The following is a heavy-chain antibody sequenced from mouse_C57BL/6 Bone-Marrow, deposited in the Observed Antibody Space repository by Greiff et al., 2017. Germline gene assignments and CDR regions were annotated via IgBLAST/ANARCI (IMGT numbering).Heavy chain of an antibody. V-gene: IGHV1-85*01. CDR3: ARYYGSSYWYFAV. J-gene: IGHJ1*03. CDR1: GYTFTSYD. CDR2: IYPRDGST. Sequence: QVHVKQSGPELVKPGASVKLSCKASGYTFTSYDINWVKQRPGQGLEWIGWIYPRDGSTKYNEKFKGKATLTVATSASTAYMALHSLTSEDSSVYFCARYYGSSYWYFAVWGTGTTVTVSS. D-gene: IGHD1-1*01.